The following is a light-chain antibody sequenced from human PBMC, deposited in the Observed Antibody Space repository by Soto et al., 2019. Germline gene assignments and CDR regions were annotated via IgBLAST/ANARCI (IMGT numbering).Light chain of an antibody. J-gene: IGKJ2*01. V-gene: IGKV3-20*01. Sequence: DIVLTQSPGTLSLSPGDRATLSCRASQSVSSIYLAWYQQKPGQAPRLLIYGASNRATGIPDNFSGSGSGTDFTLSISRLEPEYFEMSYCLHDSTSPPYIFGQGTKLE. CDR3: LHDSTSPPYI. CDR2: GAS. CDR1: QSVSSIY.